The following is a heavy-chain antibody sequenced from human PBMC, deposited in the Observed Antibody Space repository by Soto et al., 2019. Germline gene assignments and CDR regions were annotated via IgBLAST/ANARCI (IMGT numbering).Heavy chain of an antibody. CDR3: ARQLGYCSRTSCYEFDY. V-gene: IGHV1-18*01. J-gene: IGHJ4*02. CDR2: ISAYNGNT. Sequence: QVQLVQSGAEVKKPGASVKVSCKASGYTFTSYGISWVRQAPGQGLEWMGWISAYNGNTNYAQKLQGRVTMTTDTSTSTAHMELRSLRSDDTAVYYCARQLGYCSRTSCYEFDYWGQGTLVTVSS. CDR1: GYTFTSYG. D-gene: IGHD2-2*01.